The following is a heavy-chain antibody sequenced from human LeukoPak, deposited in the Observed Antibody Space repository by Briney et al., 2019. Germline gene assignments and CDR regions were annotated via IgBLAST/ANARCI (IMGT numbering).Heavy chain of an antibody. CDR2: IYYSGST. V-gene: IGHV4-59*12. CDR3: ARMVRGVRGWFDP. Sequence: SETLSLTCTVSGGSISSYYWSWIRQPPGKGLEWIGYIYYSGSTNYNPSLKSRVTISVDTSKNQFSLKLSSVTAADTAVYYCARMVRGVRGWFDPWGQGTLVTVSS. CDR1: GGSISSYY. J-gene: IGHJ5*02. D-gene: IGHD3-10*01.